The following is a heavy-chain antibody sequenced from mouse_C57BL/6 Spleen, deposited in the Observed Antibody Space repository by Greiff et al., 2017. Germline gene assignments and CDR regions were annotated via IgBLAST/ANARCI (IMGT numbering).Heavy chain of an antibody. CDR2: IRNKANGYTT. CDR3: ARYDWAWFAY. CDR1: GFTFTDYY. V-gene: IGHV7-3*01. D-gene: IGHD4-1*01. Sequence: EVQLQESGGGLVQPGGSLSLSCAASGFTFTDYYMSWVRQPPGKALEWLGFIRNKANGYTTEYSASVKGRLTISRDNSQSILYLQMNALRAEDSATYYCARYDWAWFAYWGQGTLVTVSA. J-gene: IGHJ3*01.